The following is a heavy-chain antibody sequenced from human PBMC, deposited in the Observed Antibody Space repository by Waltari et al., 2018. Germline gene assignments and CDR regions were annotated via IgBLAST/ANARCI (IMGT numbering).Heavy chain of an antibody. CDR2: MNPNSGNT. Sequence: QVQLVQSGAEVKKPGASVKVSCKASGYTFTSYDINWVRQATGQGLEWMGWMNPNSGNTGYAQKFQGRVTMTRNTSVSTAYMGLSSLRSEDTAVYYCARGGGIDYYDSSCYYRYWGQGTLVTVSS. J-gene: IGHJ4*02. V-gene: IGHV1-8*02. CDR1: GYTFTSYD. CDR3: ARGGGIDYYDSSCYYRY. D-gene: IGHD3-22*01.